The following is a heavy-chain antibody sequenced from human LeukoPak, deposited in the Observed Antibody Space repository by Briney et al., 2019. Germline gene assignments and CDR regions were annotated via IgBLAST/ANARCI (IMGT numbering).Heavy chain of an antibody. CDR3: ARGYCSTTSCYTGLPLGY. V-gene: IGHV1-8*01. Sequence: ASVKVSCKTSGYTFTSYDINWVRQASGQGLEWMGWINPNNGNTRYPQNFQGRVTMTRNISTSTVYMELSSLGSGDTAVYYCARGYCSTTSCYTGLPLGYWGQGTLVTVSS. CDR1: GYTFTSYD. CDR2: INPNNGNT. D-gene: IGHD2-2*02. J-gene: IGHJ4*02.